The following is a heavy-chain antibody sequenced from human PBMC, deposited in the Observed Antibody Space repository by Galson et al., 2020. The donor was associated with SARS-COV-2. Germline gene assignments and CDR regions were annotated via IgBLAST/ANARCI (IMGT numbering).Heavy chain of an antibody. Sequence: SETLSLTCAVSGGSISSGGYSRSWIRQPPGKGLEWNGYIYHSGSTYYNPSLKSRVTISADRSKNQFSLKLSSVTAADTAVYYCARTKDYGGNSYYFDYWGQGTLVTVSS. CDR1: GGSISSGGYS. D-gene: IGHD4-17*01. V-gene: IGHV4-30-2*01. J-gene: IGHJ4*02. CDR3: ARTKDYGGNSYYFDY. CDR2: IYHSGST.